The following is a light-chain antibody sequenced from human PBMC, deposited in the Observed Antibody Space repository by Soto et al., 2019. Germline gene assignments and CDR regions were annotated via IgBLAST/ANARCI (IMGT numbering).Light chain of an antibody. Sequence: LSNSPSSLSASIGDSVTLTCRASQGISSFLAWYQQKPGKAPKLLIYAASTLQSGVPSRFSGSGSGTDFTLTISSLQPEDFATYFCQQLNSYPITFGQGTGLAI. CDR2: AAS. CDR3: QQLNSYPIT. CDR1: QGISSF. V-gene: IGKV1-9*01. J-gene: IGKJ5*01.